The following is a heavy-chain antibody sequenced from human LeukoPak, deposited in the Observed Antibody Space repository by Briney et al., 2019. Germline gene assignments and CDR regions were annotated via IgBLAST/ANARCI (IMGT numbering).Heavy chain of an antibody. Sequence: GGSLRLSCEASGFTFSNYWMNWVRQAPGRGLEGVAYIKQDGGEELYVDSVKGRFTVSRDNTRNSLYLELNSLRDEDTAVYYCARGYGLSCASTTCAGAFDIWGQGTMVTVSS. CDR2: IKQDGGEE. CDR1: GFTFSNYW. V-gene: IGHV3-7*01. CDR3: ARGYGLSCASTTCAGAFDI. J-gene: IGHJ3*02. D-gene: IGHD2/OR15-2a*01.